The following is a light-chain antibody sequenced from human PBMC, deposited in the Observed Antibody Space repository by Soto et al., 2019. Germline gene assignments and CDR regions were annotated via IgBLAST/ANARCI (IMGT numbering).Light chain of an antibody. V-gene: IGLV1-40*01. CDR1: SSNIGAGYD. J-gene: IGLJ1*01. CDR3: QSYDSSLSAYV. CDR2: GNS. Sequence: PSVSGAPGQRVTISCTGSSSNIGAGYDVHWYQQLPGTAPKLLIYGNSNRPSGVPDRFSGSKSGTSASLAITGLQAEDEADYYCQSYDSSLSAYVFGTGTKVTVL.